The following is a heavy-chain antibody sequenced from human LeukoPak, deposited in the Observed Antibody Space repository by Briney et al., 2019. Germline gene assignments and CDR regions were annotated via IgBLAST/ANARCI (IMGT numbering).Heavy chain of an antibody. V-gene: IGHV4-39*07. CDR1: GGSISSSSYY. Sequence: SETLSLTCTVSGGSISSSSYYWGWIRQPPGMGLEWIGEINHSGGTNYNPSLRSRVTLSVDTSKNQFSLKVSSVTAADTAVYYCARGPAAMLVWGQGTLVTVSS. J-gene: IGHJ4*02. CDR3: ARGPAAMLV. D-gene: IGHD2-2*01. CDR2: INHSGGT.